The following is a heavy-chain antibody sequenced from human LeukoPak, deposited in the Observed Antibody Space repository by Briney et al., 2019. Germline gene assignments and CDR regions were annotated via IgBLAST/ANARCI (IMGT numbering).Heavy chain of an antibody. J-gene: IGHJ4*02. CDR2: ISAYSGNS. D-gene: IGHD3-10*01. V-gene: IGHV1-18*01. CDR3: ARRVFYGSGNYPYYFDH. Sequence: ASVKVSCKASGYTFTTYGISWVRQAPGQGLEWMGWISAYSGNSSYSQKLQGRVTMTTDTSTSTAYMELRSLRSDDTAVYYCARRVFYGSGNYPYYFDHWGQGTLVTVSS. CDR1: GYTFTTYG.